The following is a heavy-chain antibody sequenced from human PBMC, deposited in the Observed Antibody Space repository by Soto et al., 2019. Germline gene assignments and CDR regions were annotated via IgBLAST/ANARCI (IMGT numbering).Heavy chain of an antibody. CDR1: GLSFSGYY. D-gene: IGHD6-19*01. J-gene: IGHJ4*02. Sequence: SETQSLTCAVYGLSFSGYYWSWIRQPPGKGPEWIAEIHHSGSTNNNPSLRGRVTMSVDKSKNQFSLNLSSVTAADTAVYYCARSFGSYAIDQWGQGTLVTVSS. V-gene: IGHV4-34*01. CDR3: ARSFGSYAIDQ. CDR2: IHHSGST.